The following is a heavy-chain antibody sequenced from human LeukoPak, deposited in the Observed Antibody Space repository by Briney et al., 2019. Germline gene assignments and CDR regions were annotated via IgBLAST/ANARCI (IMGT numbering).Heavy chain of an antibody. CDR2: ITSGGTYT. CDR3: ARGHYDILTASYKWTPDY. D-gene: IGHD3-9*01. Sequence: GGFLRLSCAASGFTFSTYNMNWVRQAPGKGLEWVSSITSGGTYTYYADSVKGRFTTSRDNAKNSLSLQLSSLRAEDTAVYYCARGHYDILTASYKWTPDYWGQGILVTVSS. V-gene: IGHV3-21*06. CDR1: GFTFSTYN. J-gene: IGHJ4*02.